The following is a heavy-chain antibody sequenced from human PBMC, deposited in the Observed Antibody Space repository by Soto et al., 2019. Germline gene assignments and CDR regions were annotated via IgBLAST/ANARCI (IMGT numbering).Heavy chain of an antibody. V-gene: IGHV1-3*01. D-gene: IGHD2-15*01. Sequence: QVQLVQSGAEVKKPGASVKVSCKASGYTFTSYAMHWVRQAPGQRLEWMAWINAGNGNTKYSQKFQGRVTITRDTTASTAYMEQSSLRSEDTAVYYWAGGPGYCSGGSCCLFAYWGQGTLVTVSS. CDR3: AGGPGYCSGGSCCLFAY. CDR2: INAGNGNT. CDR1: GYTFTSYA. J-gene: IGHJ4*02.